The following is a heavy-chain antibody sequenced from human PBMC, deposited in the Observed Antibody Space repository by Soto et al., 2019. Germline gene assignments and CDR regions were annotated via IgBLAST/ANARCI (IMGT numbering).Heavy chain of an antibody. J-gene: IGHJ4*02. CDR2: IDHSGST. Sequence: QVQLQQWGTGLLKPSETLSLTCAVYGGSFRGYYWTWIRQPPGKGLEWIGEIDHSGSTNYNPSLKSRFTISVDTSKNQCSLKLASVTAADTAVYYCARVEYPYNYRGLDYWGQGTLVTVSS. CDR1: GGSFRGYY. CDR3: ARVEYPYNYRGLDY. D-gene: IGHD3-16*01. V-gene: IGHV4-34*01.